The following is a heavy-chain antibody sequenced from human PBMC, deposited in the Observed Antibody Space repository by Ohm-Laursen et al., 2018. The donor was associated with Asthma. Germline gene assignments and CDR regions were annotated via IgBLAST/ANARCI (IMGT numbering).Heavy chain of an antibody. CDR3: ARVEYDILTGYYYFDY. CDR1: GFTVSSNY. V-gene: IGHV3-53*01. Sequence: SLRLSCAASGFTVSSNYMSWVRQAPGKGLEGVSVIYSGGSTYYADSVKGRFTISRDNSKNTLYLQMNSLRAEDTAVYYCARVEYDILTGYYYFDYWGQGTLVTVSS. J-gene: IGHJ4*02. CDR2: IYSGGST. D-gene: IGHD3-9*01.